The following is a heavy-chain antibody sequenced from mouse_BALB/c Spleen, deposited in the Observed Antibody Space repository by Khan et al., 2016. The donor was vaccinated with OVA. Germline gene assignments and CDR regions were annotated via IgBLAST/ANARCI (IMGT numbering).Heavy chain of an antibody. CDR2: IWGGGGT. Sequence: QMQLEESGPGLVAPSQSLSITCTVSGFSLSRYNIHWVRQPPGKGLEWLGMIWGGGGTDYNSTLKSRLSISKDNSKSQVFLKMNSLQTDDTAMYYCARAYYRDDGYYAMDYCGQGTSVTVSS. V-gene: IGHV2-6-4*01. D-gene: IGHD2-14*01. CDR3: ARAYYRDDGYYAMDY. J-gene: IGHJ4*01. CDR1: GFSLSRYN.